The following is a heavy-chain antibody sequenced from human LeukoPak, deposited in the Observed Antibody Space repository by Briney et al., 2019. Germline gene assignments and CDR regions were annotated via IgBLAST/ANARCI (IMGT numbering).Heavy chain of an antibody. CDR1: GFTFDDYA. J-gene: IGHJ3*02. CDR3: AKVLAVGANHDAFDT. CDR2: ISWNSGSI. V-gene: IGHV3-9*01. D-gene: IGHD1-26*01. Sequence: GGSLRLSCAASGFTFDDYAMHWVRQAPGKGLEWVSGISWNSGSIGYADSVKGRFTISRDNAKNSLYLQMNSLRAEDTALYYCAKVLAVGANHDAFDTWGQGTMVTVSS.